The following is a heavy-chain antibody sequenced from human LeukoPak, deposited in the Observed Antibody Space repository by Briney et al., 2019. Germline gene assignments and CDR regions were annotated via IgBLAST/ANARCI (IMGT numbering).Heavy chain of an antibody. CDR2: ISSSSSYI. CDR3: ARVRYYYDSSGRTRALDY. Sequence: TPGGSLRLSCAASGFTFSSYSMNWVRQAPGKGLEWVSSISSSSSYIYYADSVKGRFTISRDNAKNSLYLQMNSLRAEDTAVYYCARVRYYYDSSGRTRALDYWGQGTLVTVSS. V-gene: IGHV3-21*01. CDR1: GFTFSSYS. D-gene: IGHD3-22*01. J-gene: IGHJ4*02.